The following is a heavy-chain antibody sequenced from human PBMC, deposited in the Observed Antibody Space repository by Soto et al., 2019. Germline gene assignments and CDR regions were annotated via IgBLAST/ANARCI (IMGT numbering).Heavy chain of an antibody. V-gene: IGHV3-23*01. Sequence: GGSLRLSCAASGFTFSSYAMSWVRQAPGKGLEWVSAISGSGGSTYYADSVKGRFTISRDNSKNTLYLQMNSLRAEATAVYYCRKDRPGYSGYDLSAVAGIDDYWGQGTLVTVSS. CDR1: GFTFSSYA. D-gene: IGHD5-12*01. CDR2: ISGSGGST. J-gene: IGHJ4*02. CDR3: RKDRPGYSGYDLSAVAGIDDY.